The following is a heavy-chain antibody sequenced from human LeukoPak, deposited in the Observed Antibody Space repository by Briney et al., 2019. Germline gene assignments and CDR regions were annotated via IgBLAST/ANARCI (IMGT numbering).Heavy chain of an antibody. J-gene: IGHJ5*02. CDR2: IIPISGTT. CDR3: ARKLRLGGNWFDP. CDR1: GGTFTSYA. Sequence: ASVKVSCKTSGGTFTSYAITWVRQAPGQGLEWMGKIIPISGTTNYAQKFQGRVTFTTDESTSTAYMELSSLRSEDTALYYCARKLRLGGNWFDPWGQGTLVTVSS. D-gene: IGHD1-26*01. V-gene: IGHV1-69*05.